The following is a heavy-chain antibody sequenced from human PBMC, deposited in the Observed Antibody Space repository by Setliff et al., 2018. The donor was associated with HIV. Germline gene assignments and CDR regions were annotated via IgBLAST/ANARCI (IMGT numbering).Heavy chain of an antibody. CDR3: AKPTYYYDDSGYSGGDY. CDR2: MNSVST. CDR1: GFTFSSYW. V-gene: IGHV3-23*01. Sequence: GGSLRLSCAASGFTFSSYWMHWVRQLPGKGLVWVSSMNSVSTYYADSVKGRFTISRDNSKNTLYLQMNSLRAEDTAVYYCAKPTYYYDDSGYSGGDYWGQGTLVTVSS. D-gene: IGHD3-22*01. J-gene: IGHJ4*02.